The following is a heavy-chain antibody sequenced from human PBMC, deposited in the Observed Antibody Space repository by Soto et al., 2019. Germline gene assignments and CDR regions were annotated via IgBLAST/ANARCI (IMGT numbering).Heavy chain of an antibody. CDR2: ISAYHGKT. V-gene: IGHV1-18*01. D-gene: IGHD6-13*01. Sequence: QVQLVQSGAEVKKPGASVKVSCKASGYTFTSYGISWVRQAPGQGLEWMGWISAYHGKTNYAQKLQGRGTMTPYTATRTSYTSPRSLRTDDTAVYYCAAAAGHGGRPNWGQRTLLTVSS. CDR1: GYTFTSYG. CDR3: AAAAGHGGRPN. J-gene: IGHJ4*02.